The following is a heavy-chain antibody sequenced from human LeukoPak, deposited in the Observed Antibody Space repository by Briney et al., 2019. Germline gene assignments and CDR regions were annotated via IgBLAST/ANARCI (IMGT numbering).Heavy chain of an antibody. CDR2: INDDGSAT. Sequence: PGGSLRLSCAASGFTFSNYWMHWVRQVPGKGLVWVSRINDDGSATFYADSVKGRFTISRDSAKNTLFLQMSSLRAEDTAVYFCAREILAPGKTHDYWGQGTLVTVSS. CDR1: GFTFSNYW. CDR3: AREILAPGKTHDY. J-gene: IGHJ4*02. V-gene: IGHV3-74*01.